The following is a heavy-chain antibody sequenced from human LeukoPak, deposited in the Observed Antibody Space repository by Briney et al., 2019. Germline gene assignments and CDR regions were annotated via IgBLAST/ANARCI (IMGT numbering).Heavy chain of an antibody. CDR3: ASGKRRYYDSSGYYYGGYFDY. D-gene: IGHD3-22*01. J-gene: IGHJ4*02. Sequence: SQTLSLTCTVSGGSISSGGYYWSWIRQPPGTGLEWIGSIYYSGSTYYNPSLKSRVTISVDTSKNQFSLKLSSVTAADTAVYYCASGKRRYYDSSGYYYGGYFDYWGQGTLVTVSS. CDR2: IYYSGST. CDR1: GGSISSGGYY. V-gene: IGHV4-39*01.